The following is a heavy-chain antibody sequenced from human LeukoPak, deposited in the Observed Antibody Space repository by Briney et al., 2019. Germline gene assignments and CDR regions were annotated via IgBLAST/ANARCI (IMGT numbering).Heavy chain of an antibody. CDR2: IYSDNT. V-gene: IGHV3-53*01. D-gene: IGHD5-24*01. CDR1: GFTVSSNS. CDR3: AKVWEMATILDY. J-gene: IGHJ4*02. Sequence: QPGGSLRLSCTVSGFTVSSNSMSWVRQAPGKGLKWVSFIYSDNTHYSDSVKGRFTISRDNSKNTLYLQMNSLRAEDTAVYYCAKVWEMATILDYWGQGTLVTVSS.